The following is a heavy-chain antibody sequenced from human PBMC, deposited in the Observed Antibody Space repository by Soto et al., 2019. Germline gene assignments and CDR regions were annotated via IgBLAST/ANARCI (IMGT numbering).Heavy chain of an antibody. J-gene: IGHJ4*02. D-gene: IGHD1-26*01. V-gene: IGHV3-74*01. CDR2: INSDGSST. CDR3: ARESVGATTFDY. CDR1: GFTFSSYW. Sequence: PVGSLRLSCAASGFTFSSYWMHWVRQAPGKGLVWVSRINSDGSSTSYADSVKGRFTISRDNAKNTLYLQMNSLRAEDTAVYYCARESVGATTFDYWGQGTLVTVSS.